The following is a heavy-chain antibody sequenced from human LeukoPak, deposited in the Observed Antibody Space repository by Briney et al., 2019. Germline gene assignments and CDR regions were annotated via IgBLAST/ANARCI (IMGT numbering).Heavy chain of an antibody. CDR2: ISSSSSYI. J-gene: IGHJ3*02. D-gene: IGHD4-17*01. V-gene: IGHV3-21*01. Sequence: GGSLRLSCAASGFTFSSYSMNWVRQAPRKWLELVSSISSSSSYIYYADSVKGRFTISRDNAKNSLYLQMNSLRAEDTAVYFCAREISYGDYPSGDAFDNWGQGTMVTVSS. CDR1: GFTFSSYS. CDR3: AREISYGDYPSGDAFDN.